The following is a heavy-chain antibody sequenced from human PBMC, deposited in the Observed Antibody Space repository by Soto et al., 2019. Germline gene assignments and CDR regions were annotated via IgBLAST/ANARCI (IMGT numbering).Heavy chain of an antibody. CDR1: GFTFSDYY. CDR3: ARTLLTIVVVPAAIGY. J-gene: IGHJ4*02. CDR2: ISSSGSTI. Sequence: GGSLRLSCAAPGFTFSDYYMSWIRQAPGKGLEWVSYISSSGSTIYYADSVKGRFTISRDNAKNSLYLQMNSLRAEDTAVYYCARTLLTIVVVPAAIGYWGQGTLVTVSS. V-gene: IGHV3-11*01. D-gene: IGHD2-2*01.